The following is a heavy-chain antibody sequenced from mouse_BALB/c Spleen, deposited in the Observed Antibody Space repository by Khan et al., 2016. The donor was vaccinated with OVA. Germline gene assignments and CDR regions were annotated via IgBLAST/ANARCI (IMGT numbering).Heavy chain of an antibody. CDR1: GYTFTNYR. V-gene: IGHV9-1*02. D-gene: IGHD1-1*01. CDR2: INTYTGEP. Sequence: QIQLVQSGPELKKPGETVKISCKASGYTFTNYRMNWMKQAPGKGLQWMGWINTYTGEPTYGDDFKGRFAFSLETSASTAYLQINNLKNEDMATYFCARESSYWYFDVWGAGTTVTVSS. CDR3: ARESSYWYFDV. J-gene: IGHJ1*01.